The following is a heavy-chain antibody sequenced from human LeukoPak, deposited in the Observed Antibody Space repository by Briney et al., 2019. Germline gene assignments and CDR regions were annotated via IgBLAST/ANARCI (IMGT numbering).Heavy chain of an antibody. CDR3: ARDRSSSSGVNVFDI. J-gene: IGHJ3*02. D-gene: IGHD6-13*01. CDR1: GYTFTAYY. Sequence: ASVTVSCKASGYTFTAYYIHWVRQAPGQGLEWMGWMNPNSGATNYAQEFQGRVTMTRDTSISTAYMELSRLTSDDTAVYYCARDRSSSSGVNVFDIWGQGTMVTVSS. V-gene: IGHV1-2*02. CDR2: MNPNSGAT.